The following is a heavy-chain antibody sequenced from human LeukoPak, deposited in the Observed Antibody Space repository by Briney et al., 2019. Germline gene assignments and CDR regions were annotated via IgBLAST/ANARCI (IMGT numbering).Heavy chain of an antibody. D-gene: IGHD2-2*01. CDR1: GFTFSSYW. CDR2: IKQDGSEK. CDR3: ARDDCSSISCYHNWFDP. J-gene: IGHJ5*02. V-gene: IGHV3-7*01. Sequence: GGSLRLPCAASGFTFSSYWMSWVRHAPGKGLEWVANIKQDGSEKYYVDSVKGRVTSSRDNAKNSLYLQMNSLRAEDTAVYYSARDDCSSISCYHNWFDPWGQGTLVTVSS.